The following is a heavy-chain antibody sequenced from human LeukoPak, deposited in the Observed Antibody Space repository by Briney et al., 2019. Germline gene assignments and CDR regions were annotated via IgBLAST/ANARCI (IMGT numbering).Heavy chain of an antibody. CDR2: INSDGSGT. V-gene: IGHV3-74*01. CDR1: GFTFSSYW. J-gene: IGHJ6*02. Sequence: GGSLRLSCAASGFTFSSYWMHWVRLAPGKGLVWVSRINSDGSGTSYADSVKGRFTISRDNAKNTLYLQMNSLRAEDTAVYYCARDLFPLGYCSSTGCAAYYYYGMDVWGQGTTVTVSS. D-gene: IGHD2-2*01. CDR3: ARDLFPLGYCSSTGCAAYYYYGMDV.